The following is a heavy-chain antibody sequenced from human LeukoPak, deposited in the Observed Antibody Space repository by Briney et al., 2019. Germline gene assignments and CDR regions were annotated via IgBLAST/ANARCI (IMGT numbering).Heavy chain of an antibody. V-gene: IGHV3-48*01. CDR3: ARDSMYAFDI. CDR1: GFTFSSYS. CDR2: FSTSSGTI. Sequence: GGSLRLSCAASGFTFSSYSMNWVRQAPGKGLEWISYFSTSSGTISYADSVKGRFTISRDNAKNSLYLQMNSLRAEDTAVYYRARDSMYAFDIWGQGTMVTVSS. J-gene: IGHJ3*02. D-gene: IGHD2-2*01.